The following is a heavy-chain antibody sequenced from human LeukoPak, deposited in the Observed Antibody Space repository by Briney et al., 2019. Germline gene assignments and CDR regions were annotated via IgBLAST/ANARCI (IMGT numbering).Heavy chain of an antibody. CDR2: IYHSGST. Sequence: PSETLSLTCIVSGGSISSGDYYWSWIRQPPGKGLEWIGYIYHSGSTYYNPSLKSRVTISIDSSKNQFSLKLSSVTAADTAVYYCARDGARRQWLVREGMDVWGQGTTVTVSS. CDR1: GGSISSGDYY. J-gene: IGHJ6*02. D-gene: IGHD6-19*01. V-gene: IGHV4-30-2*01. CDR3: ARDGARRQWLVREGMDV.